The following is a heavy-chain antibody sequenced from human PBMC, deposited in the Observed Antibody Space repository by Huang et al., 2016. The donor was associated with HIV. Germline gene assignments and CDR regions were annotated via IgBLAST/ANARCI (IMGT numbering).Heavy chain of an antibody. V-gene: IGHV4-61*03. J-gene: IGHJ5*02. CDR1: GGSVSSGSYY. Sequence: QVHLQESGPGLVKPSATLSLTCTVSGGSVSSGSYYWSWLRPPPGKGLEWIVLIYYTGRTSYNPSRKSRGTISIDTSTHRFYLNVTSVTAADTAMYYCAAGLYQLWFDPWGQGTLVTVSS. D-gene: IGHD2-2*01. CDR3: AAGLYQLWFDP. CDR2: IYYTGRT.